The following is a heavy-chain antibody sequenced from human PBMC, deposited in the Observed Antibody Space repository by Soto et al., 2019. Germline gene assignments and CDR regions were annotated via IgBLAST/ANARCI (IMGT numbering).Heavy chain of an antibody. CDR3: ARHFRPTGYYYYGMDV. V-gene: IGHV4-59*01. D-gene: IGHD3-3*02. CDR1: GGSISSYY. J-gene: IGHJ6*02. CDR2: IYYSGST. Sequence: SETLSLTCTVSGGSISSYYWSWIRQPPGEGLEWIGYIYYSGSTHYNPSLKSRVTISVDTSKNQFSLKLSSVTAADTAVYYCARHFRPTGYYYYGMDVWGQGTTVTVSS.